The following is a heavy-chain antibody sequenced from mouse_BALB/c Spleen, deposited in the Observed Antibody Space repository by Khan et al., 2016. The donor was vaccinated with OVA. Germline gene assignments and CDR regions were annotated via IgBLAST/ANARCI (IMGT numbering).Heavy chain of an antibody. CDR2: IDPENGET. CDR1: GFNIKDYY. V-gene: IGHV14-1*02. CDR3: TRSGYSAWVAY. Sequence: VRLQQSGAELVRPGALVKLSCKASGFNIKDYYMHWVKQRPEQGLEWIGWIDPENGETVYDPKFQGKASITANTSSNTAYLQLSSLTSEDTAVXYCTRSGYSAWVAYWGQGTPVTVSA. J-gene: IGHJ3*01.